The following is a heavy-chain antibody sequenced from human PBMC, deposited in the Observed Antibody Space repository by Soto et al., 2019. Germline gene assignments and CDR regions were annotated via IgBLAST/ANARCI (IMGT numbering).Heavy chain of an antibody. CDR2: IYYSGST. Sequence: SETLSLTCTVSGGSISSGGYYWSWIRQHPGKGLEWIGYIYYSGSTYYNPSLKSRVTISVDTSKNQFSLKLSSVTAADTAVYYCARGQRAKYYYYYGMDVWGQGTTVTVSS. CDR1: GGSISSGGYY. J-gene: IGHJ6*02. CDR3: ARGQRAKYYYYYGMDV. V-gene: IGHV4-31*03.